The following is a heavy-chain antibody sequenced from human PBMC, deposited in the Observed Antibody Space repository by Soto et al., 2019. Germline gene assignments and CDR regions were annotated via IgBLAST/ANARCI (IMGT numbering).Heavy chain of an antibody. Sequence: GGSLRLSCAASGFTFSSYEMNWVRQAPGKGLEWISYITSSGSTTYYADSVKGRFTISRDNAKNSLYLQMNSLRADDTAVYYCARGNSPVNVYWGQGTLVTVSS. CDR3: ARGNSPVNVY. CDR1: GFTFSSYE. D-gene: IGHD3-16*02. J-gene: IGHJ4*02. CDR2: ITSSGSTT. V-gene: IGHV3-48*03.